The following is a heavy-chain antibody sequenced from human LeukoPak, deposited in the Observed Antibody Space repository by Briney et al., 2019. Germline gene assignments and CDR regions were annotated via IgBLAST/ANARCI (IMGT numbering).Heavy chain of an antibody. Sequence: GGSLRLSCAASGFTFSSYEMNWVRQAPGEGLEWVSYISSSGSTIYYADSVKGRFTISRDNAKNSLYLQMNSLRAEDTAVYYCARDPDILGFDYWGQGTLVTVSS. V-gene: IGHV3-48*03. CDR1: GFTFSSYE. J-gene: IGHJ4*02. CDR3: ARDPDILGFDY. D-gene: IGHD3-9*01. CDR2: ISSSGSTI.